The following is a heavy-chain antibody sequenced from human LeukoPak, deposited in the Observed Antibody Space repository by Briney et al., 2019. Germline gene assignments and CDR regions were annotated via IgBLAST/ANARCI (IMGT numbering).Heavy chain of an antibody. Sequence: PSETLSLTCTVSGGSVSSGSYYWSWIRQPPGKGLEWIGYIYYSGSTNYNPSLKSRVTISVDTSKNQFSLKLSSVTAADTAVYYCARVDLFYYGSGSYDRWYFDLWGRGTLVTVSS. D-gene: IGHD3-10*01. V-gene: IGHV4-61*01. J-gene: IGHJ2*01. CDR2: IYYSGST. CDR1: GGSVSSGSYY. CDR3: ARVDLFYYGSGSYDRWYFDL.